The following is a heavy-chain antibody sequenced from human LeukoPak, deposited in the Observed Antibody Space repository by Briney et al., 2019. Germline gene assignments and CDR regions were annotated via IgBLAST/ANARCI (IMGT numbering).Heavy chain of an antibody. D-gene: IGHD4-17*01. V-gene: IGHV1-2*02. Sequence: GASVKVSCKASGYTFTDYCIHWVRQAPGQGLEWMAWINPNSGGTNYAQKFQGRVTLTRDTSISTAYMELSRLKSDDTAVYYCAGQGILLYGDGDYASFDYWGQGTLVAVSS. CDR2: INPNSGGT. CDR1: GYTFTDYC. CDR3: AGQGILLYGDGDYASFDY. J-gene: IGHJ4*02.